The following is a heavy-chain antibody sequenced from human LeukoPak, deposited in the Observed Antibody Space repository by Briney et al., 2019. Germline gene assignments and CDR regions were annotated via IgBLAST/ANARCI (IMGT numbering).Heavy chain of an antibody. J-gene: IGHJ6*02. D-gene: IGHD2/OR15-2a*01. CDR1: GFTFDDYA. Sequence: GGSLRLSCAASGFTFDDYAMHWVRQAPGKGLEWVSGISWKSGTIGYADSVKGRFTISRDNAKNSLYLQMNSLRAEDTALYYCAKDIGKLYPYYYGLDVWGQGTTVTVSS. CDR2: ISWKSGTI. V-gene: IGHV3-9*01. CDR3: AKDIGKLYPYYYGLDV.